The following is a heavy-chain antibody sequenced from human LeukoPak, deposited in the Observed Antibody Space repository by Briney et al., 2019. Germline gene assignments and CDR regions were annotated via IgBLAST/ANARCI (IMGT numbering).Heavy chain of an antibody. Sequence: ASVKVSCKASGYTYTSYGISWVRQAPGQGLEWMGWISAYNGNTNYAQKLQGRVTMTTDTSTSTAYMELRSLRSDDTAVYYCARESSESSSWYAPYFDYWGQGTLVTVSS. V-gene: IGHV1-18*01. D-gene: IGHD6-13*01. J-gene: IGHJ4*02. CDR3: ARESSESSSWYAPYFDY. CDR2: ISAYNGNT. CDR1: GYTYTSYG.